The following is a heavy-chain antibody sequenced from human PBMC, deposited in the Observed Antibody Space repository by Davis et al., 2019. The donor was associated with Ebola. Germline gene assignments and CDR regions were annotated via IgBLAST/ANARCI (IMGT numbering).Heavy chain of an antibody. CDR1: GGSFRGYY. V-gene: IGHV4-34*01. D-gene: IGHD6-19*01. J-gene: IGHJ4*02. CDR3: AGIRGQWLED. Sequence: PSETLSLTCAVYGGSFRGYYWTWTRQSPGKGLEWIGEINHSGRTNYNPSLKSRVTISLDTSKRQVSLKLNSVTAADSALYYCAGIRGQWLEDWGQGTRVTVSS. CDR2: INHSGRT.